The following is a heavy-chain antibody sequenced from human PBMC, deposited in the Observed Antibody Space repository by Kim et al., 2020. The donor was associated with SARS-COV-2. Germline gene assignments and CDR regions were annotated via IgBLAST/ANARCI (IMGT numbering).Heavy chain of an antibody. CDR1: VGSISSSNW. CDR2: IYHSGGT. D-gene: IGHD1-26*01. V-gene: IGHV4-4*02. J-gene: IGHJ5*02. Sequence: SETLSLTCAVSVGSISSSNWWSWVRQPPGNWLEWIGDIYHSGGTNYNPSLKRRVTISVDKTKNQFSLKLSSVTAVDTAVYYCARGRGSGWFDPWGQGNLVTVSS. CDR3: ARGRGSGWFDP.